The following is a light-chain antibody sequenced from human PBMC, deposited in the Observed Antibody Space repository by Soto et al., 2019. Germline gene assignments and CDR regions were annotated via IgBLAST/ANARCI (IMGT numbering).Light chain of an antibody. CDR1: SSDVVGYNF. CDR3: CSYTSSSTWV. J-gene: IGLJ3*02. V-gene: IGLV2-14*01. CDR2: EVS. Sequence: QSALTQPASVSGSPGQSITISCTGTSSDVVGYNFVSWYQQHPGKAPKLMIYEVSNRPSGVSNRFSGSMSGNTASLTISGLQAEDEADYYCCSYTSSSTWVFGGGTKLTVL.